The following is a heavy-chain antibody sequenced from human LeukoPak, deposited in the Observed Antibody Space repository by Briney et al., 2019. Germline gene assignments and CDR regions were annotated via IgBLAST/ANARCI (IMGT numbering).Heavy chain of an antibody. J-gene: IGHJ3*02. D-gene: IGHD3-22*01. CDR1: GYTFTSYD. CDR3: AREVIVVAPTGNDAFDI. CDR2: INPNSGGT. V-gene: IGHV1-2*02. Sequence: ASVKVSCKASGYTFTSYDINWVRQAPGQGLEWMGWINPNSGGTNYAQKFQGRVTMTRDTSISTAYMELSRLRSDDTAVYYCAREVIVVAPTGNDAFDIWGQGTMVTVSS.